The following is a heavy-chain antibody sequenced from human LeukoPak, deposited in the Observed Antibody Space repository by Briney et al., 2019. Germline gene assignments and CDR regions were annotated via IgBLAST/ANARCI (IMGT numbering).Heavy chain of an antibody. D-gene: IGHD3-22*01. J-gene: IGHJ4*02. CDR3: ARDDSSGYYHFDY. Sequence: GRSLRLSCAASGFTFSSYGMHWVRQAPGKGLEWVAVIWYDGSNKYYADSVKGRFTISVDNSKNTLYLQMNSLRAEDTAVYYCARDDSSGYYHFDYWGQGTLVTVSS. CDR2: IWYDGSNK. V-gene: IGHV3-33*01. CDR1: GFTFSSYG.